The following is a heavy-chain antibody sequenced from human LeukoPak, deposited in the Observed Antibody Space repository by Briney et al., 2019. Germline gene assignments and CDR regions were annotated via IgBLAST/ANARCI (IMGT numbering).Heavy chain of an antibody. Sequence: ASVKVSCKASGYTFTSYDINWVRQATGQGLEWMGWMNPNSGNTGYAQKFQGRVTMTRDTSISTAYMELSRLRSDDTAVYYCARGRGAYSVDDYWGQGTLVTVSS. CDR3: ARGRGAYSVDDY. D-gene: IGHD2-15*01. CDR2: MNPNSGNT. V-gene: IGHV1-8*01. J-gene: IGHJ4*02. CDR1: GYTFTSYD.